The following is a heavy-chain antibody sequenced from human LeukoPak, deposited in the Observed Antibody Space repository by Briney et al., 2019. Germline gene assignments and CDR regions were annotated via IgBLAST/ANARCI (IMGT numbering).Heavy chain of an antibody. V-gene: IGHV1-46*01. CDR2: INPSGGST. CDR3: ARDFGVDTSWDSFDI. J-gene: IGHJ3*02. CDR1: GYTFTNYY. D-gene: IGHD5-18*01. Sequence: ASVKVSCKASGYTFTNYYIHCVRQAPGQGLEYMGIINPSGGSTSYAQKFQGRVTMTRDTSTSTVYMELSSLRSEDTAMYYCARDFGVDTSWDSFDIWGQGTMVTVSS.